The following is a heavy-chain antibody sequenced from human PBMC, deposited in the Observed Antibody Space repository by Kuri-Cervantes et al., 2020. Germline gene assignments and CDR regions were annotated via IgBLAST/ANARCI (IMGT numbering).Heavy chain of an antibody. Sequence: GGSLRLSCAASGFTFSSYAMSWVRQAPGVGLEWVSAISGSGGSTYYADSVKGRFTISRDNSKNTLYLQMNSLRAEDTAVYYCARVRGYNRNDGEPLDYWGQGTLVTVSS. CDR3: ARVRGYNRNDGEPLDY. D-gene: IGHD1-20*01. CDR2: ISGSGGST. V-gene: IGHV3-23*01. J-gene: IGHJ4*02. CDR1: GFTFSSYA.